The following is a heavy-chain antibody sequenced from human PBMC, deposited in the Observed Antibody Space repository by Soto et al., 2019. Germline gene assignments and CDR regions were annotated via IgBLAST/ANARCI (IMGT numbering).Heavy chain of an antibody. CDR2: ISAYNGNT. D-gene: IGHD6-6*01. CDR3: ARHSSSSRWYYYYYYGMDV. CDR1: GYTFPSYG. J-gene: IGHJ6*02. Sequence: ASVKVSCKASGYTFPSYGISWVRQAPGQGLEWMGWISAYNGNTNYAQKLQGRVTMTTDTSTSTAYMELRSLRSDDTAVYYCARHSSSSRWYYYYYYGMDVWGQGTTVNVSS. V-gene: IGHV1-18*01.